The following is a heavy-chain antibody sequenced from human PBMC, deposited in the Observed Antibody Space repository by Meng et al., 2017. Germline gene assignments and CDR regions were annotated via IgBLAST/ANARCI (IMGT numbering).Heavy chain of an antibody. J-gene: IGHJ4*02. D-gene: IGHD6-19*01. Sequence: VLMAGQGGGLLQSGGSLMLSCISYGFSLTTSYMSWVRQAPGKVLGWVSVIYSGGSTYYADSVKGRFSIARDNSKNTLYLQMNSLRAEDTAVYFCARDSSSGWYHNYWGQGTLVTVSS. CDR2: IYSGGST. V-gene: IGHV3-53*01. CDR3: ARDSSSGWYHNY. CDR1: GFSLTTSY.